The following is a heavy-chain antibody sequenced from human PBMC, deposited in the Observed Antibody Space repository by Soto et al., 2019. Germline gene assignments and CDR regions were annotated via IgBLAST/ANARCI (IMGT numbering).Heavy chain of an antibody. CDR1: GGTFSSYA. D-gene: IGHD2-2*01. V-gene: IGHV1-69*13. CDR2: IIPIFGTA. CDR3: ASFRDRRDIVVVPAAQPYGMDV. Sequence: SVKVSCKASGGTFSSYAISWVRQAPGQGLEWMGGIIPIFGTANYAQKFQGRVTITADESTSTAYMELSSLRSEDTAVYYCASFRDRRDIVVVPAAQPYGMDVWGQGTTVTVSS. J-gene: IGHJ6*02.